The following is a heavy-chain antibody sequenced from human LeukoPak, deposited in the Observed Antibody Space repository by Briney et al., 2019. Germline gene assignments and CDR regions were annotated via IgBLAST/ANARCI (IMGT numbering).Heavy chain of an antibody. J-gene: IGHJ4*02. CDR3: AKAPMYYYDSSATPFDY. D-gene: IGHD3-22*01. Sequence: PGRSLRLSCAASGFTFDDYAMHWVRQAPGKGLEWVSGISWNSGSIGYADSVKGRFTISRDNAKNSLYLQMNSLRAEDTALYYCAKAPMYYYDSSATPFDYWGQGTLVTVSS. CDR2: ISWNSGSI. V-gene: IGHV3-9*01. CDR1: GFTFDDYA.